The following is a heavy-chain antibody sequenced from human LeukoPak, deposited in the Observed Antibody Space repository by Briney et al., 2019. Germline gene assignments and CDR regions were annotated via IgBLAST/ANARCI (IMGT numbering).Heavy chain of an antibody. CDR3: ARAFGNSGSYLEAFDI. D-gene: IGHD1-26*01. CDR2: ISYDGSNK. J-gene: IGHJ3*02. V-gene: IGHV3-30*03. Sequence: PGGSLRLSCAASGFTFSSYGMHWVRQAPGKGLEWVAVISYDGSNKYYADSVKGRFTISRDNSKNTLYLQMNSLRAEDTAVYYCARAFGNSGSYLEAFDIWGQGTMVTVSS. CDR1: GFTFSSYG.